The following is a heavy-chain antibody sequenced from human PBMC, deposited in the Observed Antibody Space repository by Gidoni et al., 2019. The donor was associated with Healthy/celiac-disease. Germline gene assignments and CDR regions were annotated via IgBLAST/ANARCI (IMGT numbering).Heavy chain of an antibody. D-gene: IGHD2-8*01. J-gene: IGHJ3*02. CDR3: VKEGRGAGVYAFDI. CDR1: GSTFSNYA. Sequence: EVQLVESGGGLVQGGGSLRLSGSASGSTFSNYAMHWVRQAPGKGLEYVSAISSNGGRTYYADSVKGRFTIPRDNSKNTLYLQMSSLRAEDTAVYYCVKEGRGAGVYAFDIWGQGTMVTVSS. CDR2: ISSNGGRT. V-gene: IGHV3-64D*08.